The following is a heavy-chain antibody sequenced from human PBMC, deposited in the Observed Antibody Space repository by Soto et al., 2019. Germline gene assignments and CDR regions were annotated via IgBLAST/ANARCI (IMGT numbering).Heavy chain of an antibody. V-gene: IGHV1-2*04. D-gene: IGHD2-8*01. CDR2: INPKSGGT. CDR3: ARGDSTDCSNGVCSFFYNHDMDV. CDR1: GYSFTDYH. Sequence: RASVKVSCKASGYSFTDYHIHWVRQAPGQGLGWLGRINPKSGGTSTAQKFQGWVTMTTDTSISTASMELTRLTSDDTAIYYCARGDSTDCSNGVCSFFYNHDMDVWGQGTMVTVSS. J-gene: IGHJ6*02.